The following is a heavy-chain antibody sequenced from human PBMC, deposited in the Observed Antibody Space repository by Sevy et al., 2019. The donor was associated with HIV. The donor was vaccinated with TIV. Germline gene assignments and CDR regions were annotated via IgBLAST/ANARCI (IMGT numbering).Heavy chain of an antibody. CDR3: ARLSVYYYDSSGYYTTGNAFDI. Sequence: GESLKISCAASGFIVSNSYMSWVRQAPGKGLEWVSIIYSGVTTSYADSVRGRFTISRDNSKNTLSLQMNSLRAEDTAVYYCARLSVYYYDSSGYYTTGNAFDIWGQGTMVTVSS. CDR2: IYSGVTT. CDR1: GFIVSNSY. D-gene: IGHD3-22*01. J-gene: IGHJ3*02. V-gene: IGHV3-53*01.